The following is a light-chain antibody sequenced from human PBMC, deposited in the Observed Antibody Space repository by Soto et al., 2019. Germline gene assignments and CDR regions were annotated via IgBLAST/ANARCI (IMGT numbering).Light chain of an antibody. CDR1: SSDVGGYKY. CDR3: CSYAGSAVWV. V-gene: IGLV2-11*01. J-gene: IGLJ3*02. Sequence: QSALTQPRSVSGTPGQSVIISCTGTSSDVGGYKYVSWYQQHPGKAPKLVIYDVSERPSGVPDRCSGSKSGNTAYLTISGLQAEDEDDYHCCSYAGSAVWVFGGGTKLTVL. CDR2: DVS.